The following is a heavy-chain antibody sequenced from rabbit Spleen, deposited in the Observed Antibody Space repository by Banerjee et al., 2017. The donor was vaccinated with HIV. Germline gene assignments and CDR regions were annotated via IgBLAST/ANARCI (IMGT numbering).Heavy chain of an antibody. J-gene: IGHJ4*01. V-gene: IGHV1S45*01. CDR1: GFSFSSGYD. CDR2: IYNGDIGSRT. CDR3: ARDLAGVIGWNFNL. Sequence: QEQLVESGGGLVQPGGSLKLSCKASGFSFSSGYDMCWVRQAPGKGLEWIACIYNGDIGSRTYYATWAKGRFTISKTSTTVTLQMTSLTAADTATYFCARDLAGVIGWNFNLWGPGTLVTVS. D-gene: IGHD4-1*01.